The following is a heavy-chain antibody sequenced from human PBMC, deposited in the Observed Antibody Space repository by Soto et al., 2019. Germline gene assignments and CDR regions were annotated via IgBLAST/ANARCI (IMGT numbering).Heavy chain of an antibody. V-gene: IGHV4-34*01. CDR1: GGSFSGYY. CDR2: INHSGST. CDR3: ARGHDSSGYYSSFDY. Sequence: SETLSLTCAVYGGSFSGYYWSWIRQPPGKGLEWIGEINHSGSTNYNPSLKSRVTISVDTSKNQFSLKLSSVTAADTAVYYCARGHDSSGYYSSFDYWVPETLLVTVSS. D-gene: IGHD3-22*01. J-gene: IGHJ4*03.